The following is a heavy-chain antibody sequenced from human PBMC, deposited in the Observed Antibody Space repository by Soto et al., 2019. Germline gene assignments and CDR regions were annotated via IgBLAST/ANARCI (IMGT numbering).Heavy chain of an antibody. CDR1: GGSISSSSYY. Sequence: SETLSLTCTVSGGSISSSSYYWGWIRQPPGKGLEWIGSIYYSGSTYYNPSLKSRVTISVDTSKNQFSLKLSSVTAADTAVYYCARGTIAVAGNFDYWGQGTLVTVSS. V-gene: IGHV4-39*01. D-gene: IGHD6-19*01. J-gene: IGHJ4*02. CDR2: IYYSGST. CDR3: ARGTIAVAGNFDY.